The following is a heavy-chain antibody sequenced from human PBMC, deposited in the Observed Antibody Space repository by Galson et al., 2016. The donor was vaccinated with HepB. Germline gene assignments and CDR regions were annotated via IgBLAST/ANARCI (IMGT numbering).Heavy chain of an antibody. Sequence: SLRLSCAASGFTFKTYAMHWVRQAPGKGLDWVAVIWHDGSKKYFADSTKGRFTVSRDNSKNTLYLQMNSLCVEDTAVYYCARGDPWYSSGWGPDYWGQGTLVAVSS. CDR1: GFTFKTYA. CDR3: ARGDPWYSSGWGPDY. V-gene: IGHV3-33*01. CDR2: IWHDGSKK. J-gene: IGHJ4*02. D-gene: IGHD6-19*01.